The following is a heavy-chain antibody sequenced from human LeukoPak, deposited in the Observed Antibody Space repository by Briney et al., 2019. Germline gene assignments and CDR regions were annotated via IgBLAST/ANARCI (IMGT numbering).Heavy chain of an antibody. V-gene: IGHV3-9*01. CDR1: GFTFDDYA. CDR2: ISWNSGRI. CDR3: ARCRGSGRSGWYFDS. D-gene: IGHD6-19*01. J-gene: IGHJ4*02. Sequence: SGRSLRLSCVASGFTFDDYAMHWVRQAPGKGLEWVSGISWNSGRINYADSVKGRFTISRDNTRNSLFLQMDNLRVGDTAVYYCARCRGSGRSGWYFDSWGQGTLVSVSS.